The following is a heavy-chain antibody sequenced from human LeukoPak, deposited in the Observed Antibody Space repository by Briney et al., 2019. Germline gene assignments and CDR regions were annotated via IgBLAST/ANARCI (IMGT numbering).Heavy chain of an antibody. CDR3: ARERTTVRY. J-gene: IGHJ4*02. D-gene: IGHD4-17*01. CDR1: GFTFSDDY. V-gene: IGHV3-11*01. CDR2: ISSDGSTT. Sequence: GGSLRLSCAASGFTFSDDYMSWIRQAPGKGPEWVSYISSDGSTTFYADSVKGRFTISRDNAKNSLFLQMNSLRAEDTAVYYCARERTTVRYWGQGTLVTVSS.